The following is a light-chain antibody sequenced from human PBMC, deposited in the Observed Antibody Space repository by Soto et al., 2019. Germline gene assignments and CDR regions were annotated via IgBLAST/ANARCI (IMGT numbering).Light chain of an antibody. CDR2: DAS. CDR3: RQRTYWLSLT. V-gene: IGKV3-11*01. CDR1: HSVSSY. Sequence: EIVLTQSPATLSLSPGERATLSCRDSHSVSSYLAWYPPKPVQAPRLLIYDASNMATGIPPRFSGSGSGTDFSLNICSLAPEDFALYSGRQRTYWLSLTFGGGTTVEIK. J-gene: IGKJ4*01.